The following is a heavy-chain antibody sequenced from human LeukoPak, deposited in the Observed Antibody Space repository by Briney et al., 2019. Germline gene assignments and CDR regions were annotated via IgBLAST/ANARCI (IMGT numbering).Heavy chain of an antibody. Sequence: PGGSLRLSCAASGFTFSSCSMNWVRQAPGKGLEWVSYINSGSSSIYYADSVKGRFTISRDNAENSLYLQMNSLRDEDTAVYYCARGRATGRSGGDYWGQGTLVTVSS. D-gene: IGHD3-9*01. CDR1: GFTFSSCS. V-gene: IGHV3-48*02. J-gene: IGHJ4*02. CDR2: INSGSSSI. CDR3: ARGRATGRSGGDY.